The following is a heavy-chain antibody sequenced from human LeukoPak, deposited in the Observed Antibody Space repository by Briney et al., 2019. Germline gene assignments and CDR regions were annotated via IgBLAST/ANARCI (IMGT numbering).Heavy chain of an antibody. CDR3: AREPGGDGWFDL. CDR1: GFTFSNYW. CDR2: VSRDGRGA. J-gene: IGHJ5*02. Sequence: PGGSLRLSCAASGFTFSNYWMHWVRQAPGKGPVWISRVSRDGRGAIYADSVKGRFTISRDNAKNTLYLQMNSLRVEDTAVYHCAREPGGDGWFDLWGQGTLVTVSS. V-gene: IGHV3-74*01. D-gene: IGHD2-21*02.